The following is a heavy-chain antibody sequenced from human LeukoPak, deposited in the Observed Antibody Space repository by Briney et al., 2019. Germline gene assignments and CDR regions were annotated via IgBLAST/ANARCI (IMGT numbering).Heavy chain of an antibody. V-gene: IGHV4-38-2*01. D-gene: IGHD6-19*01. Sequence: SETLSLTCAVSRYSISSGYYWGCIRPPPGKGLEWIGSIYNSGSTYYNPSLKSRVTISVDTSKNQFSLKLSSVTAADTAVYYCTRSPGGWSFYYYYYMDVWGKGTTVTVSS. CDR3: TRSPGGWSFYYYYYMDV. J-gene: IGHJ6*03. CDR2: IYNSGST. CDR1: RYSISSGYY.